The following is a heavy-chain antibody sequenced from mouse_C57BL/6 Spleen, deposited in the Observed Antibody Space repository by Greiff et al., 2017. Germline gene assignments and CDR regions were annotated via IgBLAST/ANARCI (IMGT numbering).Heavy chain of an antibody. CDR1: GFTFSDFY. CDR3: ARDDSSGYGFAY. Sequence: EVMLVVSGGGLVQSGRSLRLSCATSGFTFSDFYMEWVRQAPGKGLEWIAASRNKANDYTTEYSASVKGRFIVSRDTSQSILYLQMNALRAEDTAIYYCARDDSSGYGFAYWGQGTLVTVSA. CDR2: SRNKANDYTT. J-gene: IGHJ3*01. V-gene: IGHV7-1*01. D-gene: IGHD3-2*02.